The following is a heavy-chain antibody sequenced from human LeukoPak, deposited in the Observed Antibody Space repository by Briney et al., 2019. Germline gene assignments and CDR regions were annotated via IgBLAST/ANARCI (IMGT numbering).Heavy chain of an antibody. CDR3: AKDRYSGYTSFDY. CDR1: GYTFTNYA. CDR2: INTNTGIP. J-gene: IGHJ4*02. Sequence: ASVKVSCKASGYTFTNYAMSWVRQAPGHGLEWMGWINTNTGIPTYAQGFTGRFVFSLDTSVSTAYLQISSLKAEDTAVYYCAKDRYSGYTSFDYWGQGTLVTVSS. D-gene: IGHD5-12*01. V-gene: IGHV7-4-1*02.